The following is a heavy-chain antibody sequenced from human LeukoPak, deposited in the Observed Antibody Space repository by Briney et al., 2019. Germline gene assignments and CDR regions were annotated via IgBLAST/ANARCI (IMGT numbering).Heavy chain of an antibody. CDR1: GFTLSSYA. Sequence: PGGSLRLSCAASGFTLSSYAMSWVRQAPGKGLEWVSAISGSGGSTYYADSVKGRFTISRDNSKNTLYLQMNSLRAEDTAVYYCAKDIRDIAVAGYYFDYWGQGTLVTVSS. CDR3: AKDIRDIAVAGYYFDY. J-gene: IGHJ4*02. V-gene: IGHV3-23*01. CDR2: ISGSGGST. D-gene: IGHD6-19*01.